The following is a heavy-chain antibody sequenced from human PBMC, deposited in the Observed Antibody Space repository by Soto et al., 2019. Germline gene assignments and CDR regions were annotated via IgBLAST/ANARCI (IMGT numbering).Heavy chain of an antibody. CDR2: ISYDGSNK. CDR1: GFTFSSYG. D-gene: IGHD6-19*01. J-gene: IGHJ4*02. CDR3: AKDRWLVYYFDY. V-gene: IGHV3-30*18. Sequence: GGSLRLSCAASGFTFSSYGMHWVRQAPGKGLEWVAVISYDGSNKYYADSVKGRFTISRDNSKNTLYLQMNSLRAEDTAVYYCAKDRWLVYYFDYWGQGTLVTVSS.